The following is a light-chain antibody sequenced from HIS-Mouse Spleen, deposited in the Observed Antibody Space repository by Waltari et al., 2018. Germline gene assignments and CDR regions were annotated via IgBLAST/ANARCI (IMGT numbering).Light chain of an antibody. CDR3: CSYAGSSTSWV. V-gene: IGLV2-23*01. CDR1: SSAVGSYNL. CDR2: EGS. J-gene: IGLJ3*02. Sequence: QSALTQPASVSGSPGQSTTISCTGPSSAVGSYNLVSWYQQHPGKAPKLMIYEGSKRPSGVSNRFSGSKSGNTASLTISGLQAEDEADYYCCSYAGSSTSWVFGGGTKLTVL.